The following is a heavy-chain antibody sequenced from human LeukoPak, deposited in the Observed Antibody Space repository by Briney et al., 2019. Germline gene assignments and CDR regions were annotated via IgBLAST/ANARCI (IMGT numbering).Heavy chain of an antibody. D-gene: IGHD4-11*01. CDR1: GFTFDDYA. CDR3: ARVLGVPTVWDF. CDR2: ISWNCGSI. J-gene: IGHJ4*02. Sequence: PGRSLRLSCAASGFTFDDYAMHWVRQAPGKGLEWVSGISWNCGSIGYADSVKGRFTISRDNAKNSLYLQMNSLRAEDTAVYYCARVLGVPTVWDFWGQGALVTVSS. V-gene: IGHV3-9*01.